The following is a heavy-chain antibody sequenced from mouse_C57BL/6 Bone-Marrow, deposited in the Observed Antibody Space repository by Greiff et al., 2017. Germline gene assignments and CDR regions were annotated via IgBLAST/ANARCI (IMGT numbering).Heavy chain of an antibody. CDR1: GFSFTSYG. CDR2: IWSGGST. V-gene: IGHV2-2*01. CDR3: ARGDSSSFDV. Sequence: VQRVESGPGLVQPSPCLSITCTVSGFSFTSYGVHWVRQSPGKGLEWLGVIWSGGSTDYNAAFISRLSISKDNSKSQVFLKMNSLQADDTAIYYCARGDSSSFDVWGTGTTVTVSS. D-gene: IGHD3-2*02. J-gene: IGHJ1*03.